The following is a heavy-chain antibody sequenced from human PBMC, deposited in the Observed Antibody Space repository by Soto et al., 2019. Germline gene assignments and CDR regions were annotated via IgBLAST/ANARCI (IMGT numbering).Heavy chain of an antibody. V-gene: IGHV3-74*01. Sequence: GSLRLSCAASGFTFSTYWMHWVRQVPGKGLDWVSRIDTDGSSTGYADSVRGRFTISRDNAKNTLYLQMNSLRAEDTAVYYCARLGQFDYWGQGTLVTVSS. CDR1: GFTFSTYW. CDR3: ARLGQFDY. CDR2: IDTDGSST. J-gene: IGHJ4*02.